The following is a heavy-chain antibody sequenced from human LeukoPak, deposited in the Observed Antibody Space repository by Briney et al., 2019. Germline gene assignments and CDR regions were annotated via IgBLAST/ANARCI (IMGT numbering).Heavy chain of an antibody. CDR3: ATDLEVGTAYAAPHYFDS. D-gene: IGHD1-7*01. CDR2: ISSSSDTV. V-gene: IGHV3-48*01. Sequence: GGSLTLSCAASGFTFSRFGMNWLRQTPGRGREWGSYISSSSDTVYYADSLKGRFTISTDNVKNSLVLQMHSLRADDTGLYYCATDLEVGTAYAAPHYFDSWGLGTLVTVSS. CDR1: GFTFSRFG. J-gene: IGHJ4*02.